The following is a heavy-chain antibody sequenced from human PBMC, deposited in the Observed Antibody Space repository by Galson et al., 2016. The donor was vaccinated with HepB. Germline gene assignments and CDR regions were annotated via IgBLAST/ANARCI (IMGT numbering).Heavy chain of an antibody. Sequence: TLSLTCTVSGGSIRSGNYYWSWIRQSAGKGLEWIGRIYVSESIIYNPSLKSRVTISIDPSTNRFSLKLRSVTAADTAIYYCARDVGLRGDGNGYRRPNWFDPWGQGILVTVSS. J-gene: IGHJ5*02. V-gene: IGHV4-61*02. CDR2: IYVSESI. CDR1: GGSIRSGNYY. D-gene: IGHD5-18*01. CDR3: ARDVGLRGDGNGYRRPNWFDP.